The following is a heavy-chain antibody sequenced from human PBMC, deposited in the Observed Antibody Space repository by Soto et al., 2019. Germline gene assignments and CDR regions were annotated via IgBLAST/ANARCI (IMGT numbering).Heavy chain of an antibody. CDR1: GYTFTSYG. CDR3: ARDSSLLPAEHFQH. CDR2: ISAYNGNT. V-gene: IGHV1-18*01. Sequence: QVQLVQSGAEVKKPGASVKVSCKASGYTFTSYGIRWVRQAPGQGLEWMGWISAYNGNTNYAQKLQGRVTMTTDTSTSTADMELRSLRSDATAVYYCARDSSLLPAEHFQHWGQGTLVTVSS. J-gene: IGHJ1*01. D-gene: IGHD2-2*01.